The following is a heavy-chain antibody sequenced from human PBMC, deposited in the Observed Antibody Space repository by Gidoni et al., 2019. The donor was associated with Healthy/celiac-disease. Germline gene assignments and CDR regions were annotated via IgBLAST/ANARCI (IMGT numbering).Heavy chain of an antibody. Sequence: QVQLQESGPGLVKPSETLSLTCTVSGGSVSSGSYYWSWIRQPPGKGLEWIGYIYYSGSTNYNPSLKSRVTISVDTSKNQFSLKLSSVTAADTAVYYCARTYYPVAGTVDYWGQGTLVTVSS. CDR2: IYYSGST. CDR1: GGSVSSGSYY. D-gene: IGHD6-19*01. J-gene: IGHJ4*02. V-gene: IGHV4-61*01. CDR3: ARTYYPVAGTVDY.